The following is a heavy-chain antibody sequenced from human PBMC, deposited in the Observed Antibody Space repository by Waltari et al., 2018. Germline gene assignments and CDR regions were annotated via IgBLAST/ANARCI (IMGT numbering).Heavy chain of an antibody. J-gene: IGHJ4*02. CDR3: ARDRGRGLYLDS. CDR2: VHRSGRT. D-gene: IGHD2-15*01. Sequence: QVQLQESGPGLVKPSGTLSLTCGVSGDSMSGNYWWSWGRQPPGKGLEWIGQVHRSGRTKYNPPLESRVTVSIDTFNSQFSLEVTSATAADTALYFCARDRGRGLYLDSWGRGILVTVSP. CDR1: GDSMSGNYW. V-gene: IGHV4-4*02.